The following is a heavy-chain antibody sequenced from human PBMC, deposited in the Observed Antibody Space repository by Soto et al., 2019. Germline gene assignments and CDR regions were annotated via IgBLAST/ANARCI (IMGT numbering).Heavy chain of an antibody. CDR1: GFTFSSYS. D-gene: IGHD6-13*01. CDR2: ISSSSRTI. V-gene: IGHV3-48*02. Sequence: DVKLVESGGGLVQSGGSLRLSCAASGFTFSSYSMNWVRQAPGKGLEWASYISSSSRTIYYADSVKGRFTISRDNANNSLYLQMNSLRDEDTVVYYCAREAPSAAARPFDYWGQGTLVTVSS. J-gene: IGHJ4*02. CDR3: AREAPSAAARPFDY.